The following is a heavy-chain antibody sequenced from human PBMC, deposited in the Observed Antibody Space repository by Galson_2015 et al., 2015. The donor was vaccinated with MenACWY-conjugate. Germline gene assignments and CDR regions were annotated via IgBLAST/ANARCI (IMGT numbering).Heavy chain of an antibody. D-gene: IGHD4-17*01. Sequence: SLRLSCAASGFTFSNAWMSWVRQAPGKGLEWVGRIKSKTDGGTTDYAAPVKGRFTISRDDSKNTLYLQMNSLKTEDTTAYYCTTDSLYGDYLDYWGQGTLVTVSS. CDR3: TTDSLYGDYLDY. J-gene: IGHJ4*02. CDR2: IKSKTDGGTT. CDR1: GFTFSNAW. V-gene: IGHV3-15*01.